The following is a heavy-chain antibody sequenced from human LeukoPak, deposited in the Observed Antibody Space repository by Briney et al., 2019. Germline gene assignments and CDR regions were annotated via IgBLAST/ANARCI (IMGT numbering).Heavy chain of an antibody. CDR1: GYSFTSYW. V-gene: IGHV5-10-1*01. J-gene: IGHJ3*02. CDR2: IDPSDSYT. D-gene: IGHD3-22*01. CDR3: ARKYYYDSSGYPTGDDAFDI. Sequence: GESLKISGKGSGYSFTSYWISWVRQMPGKGLEWMGRIDPSDSYTNYSPSFQGHVTISADKSISTAYLQWSSLKASDTAMYYCARKYYYDSSGYPTGDDAFDIWGQGTMVTVSS.